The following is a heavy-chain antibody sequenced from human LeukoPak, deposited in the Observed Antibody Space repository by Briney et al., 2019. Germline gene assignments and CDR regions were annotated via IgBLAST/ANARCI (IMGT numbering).Heavy chain of an antibody. CDR1: GFTVSSNY. CDR2: IHSGGST. CDR3: ARDLIGRSDS. J-gene: IGHJ4*02. V-gene: IGHV3-53*01. D-gene: IGHD3-3*01. Sequence: PGGSLRLSCAASGFTVSSNYMSWVRQAPGKGLEWVAVIHSGGSTCYADSVKGRFTISRDNSKNTLYLQMNSLRAEDTAVYYCARDLIGRSDSWGQGTLVTVSS.